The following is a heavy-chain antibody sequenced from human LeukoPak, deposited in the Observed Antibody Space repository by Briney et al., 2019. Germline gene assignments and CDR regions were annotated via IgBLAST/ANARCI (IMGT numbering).Heavy chain of an antibody. CDR2: IKGSGSEK. V-gene: IGHV3-7*01. CDR3: ARGWGEKGRCRGGNCNNPEFDY. D-gene: IGHD2-15*01. J-gene: IGHJ4*02. Sequence: GGSLRLSCAASGFTFSNYWMNWVRQAPGKGLEWVANIKGSGSEKYYLDSVKGGFTISRDNAWDSLYLQMNSLTVEDTAVYYCARGWGEKGRCRGGNCNNPEFDYWGQGVLVTVSS. CDR1: GFTFSNYW.